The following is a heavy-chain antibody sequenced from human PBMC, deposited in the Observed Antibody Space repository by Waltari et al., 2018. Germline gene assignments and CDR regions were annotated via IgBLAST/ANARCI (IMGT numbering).Heavy chain of an antibody. CDR3: AREGWFGEYAYYFDY. CDR1: GGTFSSYT. Sequence: QVQLVQSGAEVKKPGSSVKVSCKASGGTFSSYTISWVRQAPGQGLEWMGGTIPILGIANYAQNFQGRVTITADKSTSTAYMGLSSLRAEDTAVYYCAREGWFGEYAYYFDYWGQGTLVTVSS. V-gene: IGHV1-69*08. CDR2: TIPILGIA. J-gene: IGHJ4*02. D-gene: IGHD3-10*01.